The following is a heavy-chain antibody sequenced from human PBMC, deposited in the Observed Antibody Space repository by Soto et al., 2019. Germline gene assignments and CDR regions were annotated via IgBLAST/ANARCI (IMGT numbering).Heavy chain of an antibody. CDR3: ARHVQPNYYGSGKQYYYYYMDV. CDR2: MYYSGRT. Sequence: PSETLSLTCTVSGGSISSSSYYWGWIRQPPGKGLEWIGTMYYSGRTYYNPSLKSRVTISVDTSKNQFSLKLSSVTAADTAVYYCARHVQPNYYGSGKQYYYYYMDVWGKGTTVTVSS. D-gene: IGHD3-10*01. J-gene: IGHJ6*03. CDR1: GGSISSSSYY. V-gene: IGHV4-39*01.